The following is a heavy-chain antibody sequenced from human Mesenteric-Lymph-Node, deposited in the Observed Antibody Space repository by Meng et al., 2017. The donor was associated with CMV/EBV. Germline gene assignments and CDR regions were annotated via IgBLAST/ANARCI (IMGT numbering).Heavy chain of an antibody. V-gene: IGHV3-30*02. CDR3: AKDLIGYHYGPAGGMDV. CDR2: IRYDGSNK. D-gene: IGHD3-10*01. J-gene: IGHJ6*02. Sequence: GESLKISCAASGFTFSSYGMHWVRQAPGKGLEWVAFIRYDGSNKYYADSVKGRFTISRDNSKNTLYLQMNSLRAEDTAMYYCAKDLIGYHYGPAGGMDVWGQGTTVTVSS. CDR1: GFTFSSYG.